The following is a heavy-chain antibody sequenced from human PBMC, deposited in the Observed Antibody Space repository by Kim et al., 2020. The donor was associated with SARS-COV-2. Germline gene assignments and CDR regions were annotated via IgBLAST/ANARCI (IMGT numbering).Heavy chain of an antibody. Sequence: ASVKVSCKASGYTFTSYAMHWVRQAPGQRLEWMGWINAGNGNTKYSQKFQGRVTITRDTSASTAYMELSSLRSEDTAVYYCARDHRSGWLPSYWYFDLWGRGTLVTVSS. CDR1: GYTFTSYA. CDR3: ARDHRSGWLPSYWYFDL. J-gene: IGHJ2*01. V-gene: IGHV1-3*01. D-gene: IGHD3-10*01. CDR2: INAGNGNT.